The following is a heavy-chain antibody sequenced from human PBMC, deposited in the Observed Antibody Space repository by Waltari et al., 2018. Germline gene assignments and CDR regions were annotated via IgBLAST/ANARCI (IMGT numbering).Heavy chain of an antibody. D-gene: IGHD5-12*01. CDR1: GATSGTTA. Sequence: QFQRVKLGAGWRKPGSWLKSPCRVPGATSGTTAIGWVRQPPGQGLEWMGGIIPIFGTANYAQKFQGRVTITTDESTSTAYMELSSLRSEDTAVYYCAREGRDGYNPNWFDPWGQGTLVTVSS. CDR3: AREGRDGYNPNWFDP. CDR2: IIPIFGTA. J-gene: IGHJ5*02. V-gene: IGHV1-69*05.